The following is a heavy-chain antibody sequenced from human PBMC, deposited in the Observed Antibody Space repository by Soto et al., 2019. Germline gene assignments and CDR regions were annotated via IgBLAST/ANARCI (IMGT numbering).Heavy chain of an antibody. V-gene: IGHV1-18*04. CDR3: ARDSAAAGRFGNWFDP. J-gene: IGHJ5*02. CDR1: GYTFTSYG. D-gene: IGHD6-13*01. CDR2: ISAYNGNT. Sequence: ASVKVSCKASGYTFTSYGISWVRQAPGQGLEWMGWISAYNGNTNYAQKLQGRVTMTTDTSTSTAYMELRSLRSDDTVVYYCARDSAAAGRFGNWFDPWGQGTLVTVSS.